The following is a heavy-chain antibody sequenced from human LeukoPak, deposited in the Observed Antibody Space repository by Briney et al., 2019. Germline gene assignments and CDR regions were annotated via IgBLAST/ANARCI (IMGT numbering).Heavy chain of an antibody. V-gene: IGHV3-64*05. CDR2: INTNGANT. J-gene: IGHJ4*02. D-gene: IGHD6-6*01. Sequence: GGSLRPSCSASGFTFKSYAMHRVRQAPGKGLEYVSSINTNGANTYYADSVKGRFTISRDNSRNTVYVQMNSLTPEDTAVYYCVKGLDYSSSQMDSWGQGTLVTVSS. CDR1: GFTFKSYA. CDR3: VKGLDYSSSQMDS.